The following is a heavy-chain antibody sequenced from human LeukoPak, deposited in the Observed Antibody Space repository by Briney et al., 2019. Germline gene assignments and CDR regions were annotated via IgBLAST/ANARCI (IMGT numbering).Heavy chain of an antibody. CDR1: GGSISSSSYY. J-gene: IGHJ5*02. CDR3: ARADPGITMIVAVIKPSWFDP. D-gene: IGHD3-22*01. Sequence: SETLSLTCTVSGGSISSSSYYWGWIRQPPGKGLEWIGSIYYSGSTYYNPSLKSRVTISVDTSKNQFSLKLSSVTAADTAVYYCARADPGITMIVAVIKPSWFDPWGQGTLVTVSS. CDR2: IYYSGST. V-gene: IGHV4-39*07.